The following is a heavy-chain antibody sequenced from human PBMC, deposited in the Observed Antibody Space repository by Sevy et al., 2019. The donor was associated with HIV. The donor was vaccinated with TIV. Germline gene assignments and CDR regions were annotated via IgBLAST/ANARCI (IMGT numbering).Heavy chain of an antibody. CDR2: ISTGSTTI. J-gene: IGHJ4*02. CDR1: GFIFSSYS. Sequence: GGSLRLSCVASGFIFSSYSMNRVRQAPGKGLEWISYISTGSTTIYYADSVKGRFTVSRDNARSSLFLQMNSLRDEDTAVYYCAIDPRDGGDYWGQGTLVTVSS. V-gene: IGHV3-48*02. CDR3: AIDPRDGGDY. D-gene: IGHD3-16*01.